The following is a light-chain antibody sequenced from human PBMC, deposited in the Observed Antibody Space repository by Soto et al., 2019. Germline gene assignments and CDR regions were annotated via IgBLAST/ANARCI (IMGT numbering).Light chain of an antibody. V-gene: IGLV2-14*03. CDR3: TSYITAGTYV. Sequence: QSVLTQPASVSGSPGQSITISCTGTSSVVGSYNYVSWYQQHPGKAPKLMIYDVSNRPSGVSDRFSGSKSGNTASLTISGLQAEDEADYYCTSYITAGTYVFGTGTKVTVL. J-gene: IGLJ1*01. CDR1: SSVVGSYNY. CDR2: DVS.